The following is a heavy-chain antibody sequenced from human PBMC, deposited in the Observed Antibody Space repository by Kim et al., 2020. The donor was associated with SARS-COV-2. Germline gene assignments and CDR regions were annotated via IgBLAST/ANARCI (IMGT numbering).Heavy chain of an antibody. CDR3: ARGIAVAGTLWYFDL. D-gene: IGHD6-19*01. V-gene: IGHV6-1*01. J-gene: IGHJ2*01. Sequence: VSGKSRITINPDTSKNQFSLQLNSVTPEDTAVYYCARGIAVAGTLWYFDLWGRGTLVTVSS.